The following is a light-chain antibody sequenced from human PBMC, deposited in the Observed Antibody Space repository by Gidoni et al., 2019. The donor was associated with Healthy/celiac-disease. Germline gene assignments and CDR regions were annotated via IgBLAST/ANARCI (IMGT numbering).Light chain of an antibody. CDR1: QSISSY. CDR2: AAS. J-gene: IGKJ4*01. CDR3: QQSYSTPT. Sequence: DLQMTQSPSSLSAYVGYRVTITCRANQSISSYLNWYQQKPGKAPKLLIYAASSLQSGVPSRFSGSGSGTDFTLTISSLQPEDFATYYCQQSYSTPTFGGGTKVEIK. V-gene: IGKV1-39*01.